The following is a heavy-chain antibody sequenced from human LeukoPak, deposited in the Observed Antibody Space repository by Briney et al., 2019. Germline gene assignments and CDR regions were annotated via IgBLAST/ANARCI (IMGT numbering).Heavy chain of an antibody. D-gene: IGHD2-2*01. CDR1: GFSLSTSGVG. CDR3: AHSTRGYCSSTSCYVRGDAFDI. Sequence: SGPTLVNPTQTLTLTCTFSGFSLSTSGVGVGWIRQPPGTALEWLALIYWDDDKRYSPSLKGRLTITKDTSKNQVVLTMTNMDPVDTATYYCAHSTRGYCSSTSCYVRGDAFDIWGQGTMVTVSS. J-gene: IGHJ3*02. V-gene: IGHV2-5*02. CDR2: IYWDDDK.